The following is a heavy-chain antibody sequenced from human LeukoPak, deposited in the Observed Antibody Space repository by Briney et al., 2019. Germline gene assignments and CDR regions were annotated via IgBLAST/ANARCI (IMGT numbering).Heavy chain of an antibody. J-gene: IGHJ6*03. V-gene: IGHV1-18*01. CDR1: GYTFTSYG. Sequence: ASVKVSCKASGYTFTSYGISWVRQAPGQGLEWMGWISAYNGNTNYAQKLQGRVTMTTDTSTSTAYMELRSLRSDDTAVYYCARGTYSSGWNIYYYYMDVWGKGTTVTISS. CDR2: ISAYNGNT. D-gene: IGHD6-19*01. CDR3: ARGTYSSGWNIYYYYMDV.